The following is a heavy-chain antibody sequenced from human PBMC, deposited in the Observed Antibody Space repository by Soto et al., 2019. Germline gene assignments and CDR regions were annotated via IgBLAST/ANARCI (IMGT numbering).Heavy chain of an antibody. CDR1: GFTFSSYA. Sequence: EVQLLESGGGLVQPGGSLRLSCAASGFTFSSYAMSWVRQAPGKGLEWVSAISGSGGSTYYADSVKGRFTISRDNSKNTLYLQMNSLRAEDTAVYYCAKDSTRRYNWNYVRDYWGQGTLVTVSS. D-gene: IGHD1-7*01. V-gene: IGHV3-23*01. CDR3: AKDSTRRYNWNYVRDY. J-gene: IGHJ4*02. CDR2: ISGSGGST.